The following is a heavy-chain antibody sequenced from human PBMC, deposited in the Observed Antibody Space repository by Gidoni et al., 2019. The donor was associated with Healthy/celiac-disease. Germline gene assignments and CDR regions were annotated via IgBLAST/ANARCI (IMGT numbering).Heavy chain of an antibody. Sequence: QVQLQQWGAGLLKPSETLSLPCAVYGGSFSGYYWSWIRQPPGKGLEWIGEINHSGSTNYNPSLKSRVTISVDTSKNQFSLKLSSVTAADTAVYYCARGYSSSSYHYYYGMDVWGQGTTVTVSS. CDR3: ARGYSSSSYHYYYGMDV. CDR2: INHSGST. V-gene: IGHV4-34*01. D-gene: IGHD6-6*01. CDR1: GGSFSGYY. J-gene: IGHJ6*02.